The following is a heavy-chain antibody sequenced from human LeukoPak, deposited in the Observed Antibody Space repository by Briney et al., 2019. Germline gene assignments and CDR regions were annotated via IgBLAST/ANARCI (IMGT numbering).Heavy chain of an antibody. J-gene: IGHJ4*02. CDR1: GFTFSSYA. CDR3: AKAAIVVVPAAPFDY. V-gene: IGHV3-23*01. CDR2: ISGGST. Sequence: GGSLRLSCAASGFTFSSYAMSWVRQAQGKGLEWVSAISGGSTYYADSVTGRFTISRDNSKNTLYLQMNSLRAEDTAVYYCAKAAIVVVPAAPFDYWGQGTLVTVSS. D-gene: IGHD2-2*01.